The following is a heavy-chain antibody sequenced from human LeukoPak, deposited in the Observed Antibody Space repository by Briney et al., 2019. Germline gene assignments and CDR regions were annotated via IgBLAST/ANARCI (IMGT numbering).Heavy chain of an antibody. V-gene: IGHV7-4-1*02. J-gene: IGHJ6*03. CDR1: GYTFTSYA. CDR3: ARTGVGATTYYYYYMDV. CDR2: INTNTGNP. D-gene: IGHD1-26*01. Sequence: VASVKVSCKASGYTFTSYAMNWVRQAPGQGLEWMGWINTNTGNPTYAQGFTGRFVFSLDTSVSTAYLQISSLKAEDTAVYYCARTGVGATTYYYYYMDVWGKGTTVTVSS.